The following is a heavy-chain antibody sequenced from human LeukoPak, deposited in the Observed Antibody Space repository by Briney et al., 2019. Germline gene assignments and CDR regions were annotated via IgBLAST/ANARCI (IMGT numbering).Heavy chain of an antibody. Sequence: ASVKVSCKASGYTFTSYYMHWVRQAPGQGLEWMGIINPSGGSTSYAQKFQGRVTITRNTSISTAYMELSSLRSEDTAVYYCARAFRGSRYPYYYYMDVWGKGTTVTVSS. J-gene: IGHJ6*03. V-gene: IGHV1-46*01. CDR3: ARAFRGSRYPYYYYMDV. D-gene: IGHD5-12*01. CDR1: GYTFTSYY. CDR2: INPSGGST.